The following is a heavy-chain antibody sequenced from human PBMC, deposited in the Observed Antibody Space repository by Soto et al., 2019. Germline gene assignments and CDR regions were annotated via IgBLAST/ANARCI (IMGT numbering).Heavy chain of an antibody. CDR2: ISFSGSTI. V-gene: IGHV3-11*01. J-gene: IGHJ4*02. CDR3: XXXGQFDY. CDR1: GFTFSDYY. Sequence: QVQLVESGGGLVKPGGSLRLSCAASGFTFSDYYMTWIRQAPGKGLEWVSYISFSGSTIYYADSVKGRFTVSRDNARXXXXXXXXXXXXXXXXXXXXXXXGQFDYWGQGTLVTVSS.